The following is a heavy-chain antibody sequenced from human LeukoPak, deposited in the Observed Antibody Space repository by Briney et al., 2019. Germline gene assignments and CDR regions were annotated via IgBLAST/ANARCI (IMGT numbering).Heavy chain of an antibody. CDR3: ARGGSGYDWFDP. V-gene: IGHV4-59*01. D-gene: IGHD5-12*01. CDR1: GFTFSSYG. J-gene: IGHJ5*02. CDR2: ISYSGST. Sequence: GSLRLSCAASGFTFSSYGMSWIRQPPGKGLEWIGYISYSGSTNYNSSLRSRVTISVDTSKNQFSLKLSSVTAADTAVYYCARGGSGYDWFDPWGQGTLVTVSS.